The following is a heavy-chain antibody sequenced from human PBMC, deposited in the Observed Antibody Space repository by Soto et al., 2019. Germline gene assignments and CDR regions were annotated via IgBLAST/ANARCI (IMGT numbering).Heavy chain of an antibody. CDR1: GFTFSSYD. J-gene: IGHJ6*02. V-gene: IGHV3-13*01. CDR3: ARESVEDYYYGMDV. Sequence: GGSLRLSCAASGFTFSSYDMHWVRQATGKGLEWVSAIGTAGDTYYPGSVKGRFTISRENAKNSLYLQMNSLRAGDTAVYYCARESVEDYYYGMDVWGQGTTVTVSS. CDR2: IGTAGDT.